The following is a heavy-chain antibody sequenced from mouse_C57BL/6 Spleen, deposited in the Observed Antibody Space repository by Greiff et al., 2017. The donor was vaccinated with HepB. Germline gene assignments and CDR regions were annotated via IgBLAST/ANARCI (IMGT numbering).Heavy chain of an antibody. CDR1: GFTFSNYW. V-gene: IGHV6-3*01. Sequence: EVQWVESGGGLVQPGGSMKLSCVASGFTFSNYWMNWVRQSPEKGLEWVAQIRLKSDNYATHYAESVKGRFTISRDDSKSSVYLQMNNLRAEDTGIYYGTGHVYYYGSTIFAYGAQGTRFPVSA. D-gene: IGHD1-1*01. J-gene: IGHJ3*01. CDR2: IRLKSDNYAT. CDR3: TGHVYYYGSTIFAY.